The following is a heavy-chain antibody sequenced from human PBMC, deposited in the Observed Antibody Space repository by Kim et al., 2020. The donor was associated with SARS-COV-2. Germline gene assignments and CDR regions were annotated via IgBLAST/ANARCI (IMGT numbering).Heavy chain of an antibody. Sequence: SVKGRFTISRDNSKNTLYLQMNSLRAEDTAVYYCARDRADIAAYYYGMDVWGQGTTVTVSS. D-gene: IGHD6-13*01. CDR3: ARDRADIAAYYYGMDV. V-gene: IGHV3-30*07. J-gene: IGHJ6*02.